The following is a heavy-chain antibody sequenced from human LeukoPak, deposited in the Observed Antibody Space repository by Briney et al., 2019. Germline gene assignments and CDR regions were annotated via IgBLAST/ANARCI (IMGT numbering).Heavy chain of an antibody. D-gene: IGHD3-16*01. CDR3: ARYISELCITDDDPFGI. V-gene: IGHV4-39*01. CDR2: IYYSGST. Sequence: SETLSLTCTVSGGSISSSSYYWGWIRQPPGKGLEWIGSIYYSGSTYYNPSLKSRVTISVDTSKNQFSLKLSSVTAADTAVYYCARYISELCITDDDPFGIWGQGTMVTVSS. J-gene: IGHJ3*02. CDR1: GGSISSSSYY.